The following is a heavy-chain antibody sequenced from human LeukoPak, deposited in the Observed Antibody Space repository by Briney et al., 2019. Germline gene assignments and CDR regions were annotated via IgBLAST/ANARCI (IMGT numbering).Heavy chain of an antibody. CDR1: GFTSSSYS. V-gene: IGHV3-23*01. CDR3: AKSRSPQLIDYYYMDV. CDR2: ISGSGGST. Sequence: GGSLRLSCAASGFTSSSYSMNWVRQAPGKGLEWVSSISGSGGSTSYADSVKGRFTISRDNSKNTLYLQMNSLRAEDTAVYYCAKSRSPQLIDYYYMDVWGKGTTVTVSS. D-gene: IGHD3-22*01. J-gene: IGHJ6*03.